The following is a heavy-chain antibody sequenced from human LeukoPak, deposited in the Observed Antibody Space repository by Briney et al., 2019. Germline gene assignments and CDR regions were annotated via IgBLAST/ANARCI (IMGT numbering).Heavy chain of an antibody. CDR3: ARTSGYDFWSGYYRSDY. CDR1: GGSISSGDYY. J-gene: IGHJ4*02. Sequence: SQTLSLTCTVSGGSISSGDYYWSWIRQPPGKGLEWIGYIYYSGSTYYNPSLKSRVTISVDTSKNQFSLKLSSVTAADTAVYYCARTSGYDFWSGYYRSDYWGQGILVTVSS. V-gene: IGHV4-30-4*08. D-gene: IGHD3-3*01. CDR2: IYYSGST.